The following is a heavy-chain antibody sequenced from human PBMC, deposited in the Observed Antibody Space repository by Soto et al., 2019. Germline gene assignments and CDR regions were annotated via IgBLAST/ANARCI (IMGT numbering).Heavy chain of an antibody. CDR3: AKTPVLLLFGGWFDP. CDR1: GYTFTNYG. CDR2: ISGHAGST. V-gene: IGHV1-18*01. Sequence: QVQLVQSGAEVKKPGASVKVSCKASGYTFTNYGLGWVRQAPGQGPEWMGWISGHAGSTKYAQKFQGRVNMTIDTSTTTVYMELWSLSSEDTAIYYCAKTPVLLLFGGWFDPWGPGTLVTVSS. D-gene: IGHD3-16*01. J-gene: IGHJ5*02.